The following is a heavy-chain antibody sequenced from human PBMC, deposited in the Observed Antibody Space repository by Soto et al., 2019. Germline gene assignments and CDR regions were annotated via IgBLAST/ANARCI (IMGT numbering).Heavy chain of an antibody. CDR1: GFTFSSYG. Sequence: GGSLRLSCAASGFTFSSYGMHWVRQAPGKGLEWVAVIWYDGSNKYYADSVKGRFTISRDNAKNTLYLQMNSLRAEDTAVYYCARNRKTSTIYYYYYMDVWGKGTTIIVS. J-gene: IGHJ6*03. CDR2: IWYDGSNK. CDR3: ARNRKTSTIYYYYYMDV. V-gene: IGHV3-33*03.